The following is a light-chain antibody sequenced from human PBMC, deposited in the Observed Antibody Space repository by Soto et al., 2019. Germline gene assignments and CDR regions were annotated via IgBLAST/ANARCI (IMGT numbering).Light chain of an antibody. J-gene: IGKJ1*01. V-gene: IGKV3-15*01. CDR3: QQYNKWPRT. CDR1: QSVSTN. Sequence: MVMTQSPDTLPVSPGERATLSCRASQSVSTNLAWYQHKPGQAPRLLIYSASTRATGIPARFSGSGSETEFTLTISSLQYEDFAVYYCQQYNKWPRTFGQGTKLDIK. CDR2: SAS.